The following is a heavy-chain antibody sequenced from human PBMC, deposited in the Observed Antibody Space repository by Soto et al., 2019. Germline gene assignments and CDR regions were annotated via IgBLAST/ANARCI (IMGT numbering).Heavy chain of an antibody. J-gene: IGHJ5*02. CDR3: ARGTRTSGGVPRP. CDR2: IWYDGSNK. Sequence: QVQLVESGGGVVQPGRSLRLSCAGSGFSFRSYAMHWFRQAPGKGLEWVAVIWYDGSNKYYGDSVKGRFTISRDNTKKRAYLQMDSLRGEDTAVYFCARGTRTSGGVPRPCGQGTQVTVSS. CDR1: GFSFRSYA. D-gene: IGHD1-26*01. V-gene: IGHV3-33*01.